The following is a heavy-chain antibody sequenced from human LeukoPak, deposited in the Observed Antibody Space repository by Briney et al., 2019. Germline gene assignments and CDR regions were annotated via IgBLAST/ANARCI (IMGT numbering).Heavy chain of an antibody. V-gene: IGHV5-51*01. D-gene: IGHD3-16*01. J-gene: IGHJ6*03. Sequence: GESLKISCKGSGYSFTSYWIGWVRQMPGKGLEWMGIIYPGDSDTRYSPSFQGQVTISADKSISTAYLQWSSLKASDTAMYYCARSIRGSYAAYYYYYMDVWGKGTTVTVSS. CDR2: IYPGDSDT. CDR1: GYSFTSYW. CDR3: ARSIRGSYAAYYYYYMDV.